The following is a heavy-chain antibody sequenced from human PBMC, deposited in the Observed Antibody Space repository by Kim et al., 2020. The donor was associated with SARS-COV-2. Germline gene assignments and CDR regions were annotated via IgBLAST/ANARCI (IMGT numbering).Heavy chain of an antibody. CDR2: GLT. CDR3: ARGAEWTVD. Sequence: GLTNYHPSHHRRVTMSGDTSKNPFSLKLSSVTAAETAIYYCARGAEWTVDWGQGTLVTVSS. D-gene: IGHD6-19*01. V-gene: IGHV4-59*09. J-gene: IGHJ4*02.